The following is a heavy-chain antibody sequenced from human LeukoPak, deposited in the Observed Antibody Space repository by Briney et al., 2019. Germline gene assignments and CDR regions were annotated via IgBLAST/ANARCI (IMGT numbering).Heavy chain of an antibody. J-gene: IGHJ4*02. CDR2: IYYSGST. D-gene: IGHD3-22*01. CDR3: AREAIRGRNYYDSSGQKGLDY. CDR1: GYSISSGYY. Sequence: PSETLSLTCAVSGYSISSGYYWGWIRQPPGKGLEWIGSIYYSGSTYYNPSLKSRVTISVDTSKNQFSLKLSSVTAADTAVYYCAREAIRGRNYYDSSGQKGLDYWGQGTLVTVSS. V-gene: IGHV4-38-2*01.